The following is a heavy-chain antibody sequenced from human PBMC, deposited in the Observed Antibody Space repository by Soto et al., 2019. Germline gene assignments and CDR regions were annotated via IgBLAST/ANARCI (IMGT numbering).Heavy chain of an antibody. CDR3: AKNRYYDSSGYYEY. J-gene: IGHJ4*02. D-gene: IGHD3-22*01. Sequence: EVQLLESGGGLVQTGGSLRLSCAASGFTFSSYAMSWVRQVPGNGLEWVSAITGSGGSTYYADSVKGRFTISRDNSKNTLYLQMNSLRAEDTAVYYCAKNRYYDSSGYYEYWGQGTLVTVSS. V-gene: IGHV3-23*01. CDR2: ITGSGGST. CDR1: GFTFSSYA.